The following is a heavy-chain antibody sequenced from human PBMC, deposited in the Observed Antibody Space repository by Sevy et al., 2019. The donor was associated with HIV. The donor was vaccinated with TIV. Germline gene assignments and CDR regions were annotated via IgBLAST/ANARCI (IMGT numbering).Heavy chain of an antibody. CDR1: GGSVSSGSYY. J-gene: IGHJ6*02. CDR2: IYYSGST. Sequence: SETLSLTCTVSGGSVSSGSYYWSWIRQPPGKGLEWIGYIYYSGSTNYNPSLKSRVTISVDTSKNQFSLKLSSVTAADTAVYYCARDYNSYGDPRSYYGMDVWGQGTTVTASS. D-gene: IGHD4-17*01. CDR3: ARDYNSYGDPRSYYGMDV. V-gene: IGHV4-61*01.